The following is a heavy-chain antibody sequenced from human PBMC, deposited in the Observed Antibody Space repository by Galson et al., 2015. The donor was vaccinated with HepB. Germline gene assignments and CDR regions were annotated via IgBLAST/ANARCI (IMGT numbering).Heavy chain of an antibody. CDR3: AGGTYGDSGGSYYYYYMDV. CDR1: GGTFSSYA. Sequence: SVKVSCKASGGTFSSYAISWVRQAPGQGLEWMGGIIPILGIANYAQKFQGRVTITADKSTSTAYMELSSLRSEDTAVYYCAGGTYGDSGGSYYYYYMDVWGKGTTVTVSS. J-gene: IGHJ6*03. D-gene: IGHD4-17*01. V-gene: IGHV1-69*10. CDR2: IIPILGIA.